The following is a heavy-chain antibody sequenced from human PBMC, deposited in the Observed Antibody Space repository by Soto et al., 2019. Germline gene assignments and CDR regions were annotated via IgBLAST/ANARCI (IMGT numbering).Heavy chain of an antibody. D-gene: IGHD3-10*01. Sequence: EVQLVESGGGLVKPGGSLRLSCAASGFTFSSYSMNWVRQAPGKGLEWVSSMSSSSSYIYYGDSVKGRFTISRDNAKSSLYLQMNSLRAEDTAVYYCARGLPDGSGQYCDYWGQGTLVTVSS. CDR3: ARGLPDGSGQYCDY. J-gene: IGHJ4*02. CDR2: MSSSSSYI. CDR1: GFTFSSYS. V-gene: IGHV3-21*01.